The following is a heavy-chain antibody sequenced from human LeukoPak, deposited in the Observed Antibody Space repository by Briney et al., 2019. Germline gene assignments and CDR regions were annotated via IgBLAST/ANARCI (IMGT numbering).Heavy chain of an antibody. J-gene: IGHJ4*02. CDR1: GGSISSGGYY. CDR3: ARRAAAGPFDY. V-gene: IGHV4-31*03. D-gene: IGHD6-13*01. Sequence: PSETLSLTCTVSGGSISSGGYYWSWIRQHPGKGLEWIGYIYYSGSTYYNPSLKSRVTISVDTSKNQFSLKLSSVTAADTAVYYCARRAAAGPFDYWGQGTLVTVSS. CDR2: IYYSGST.